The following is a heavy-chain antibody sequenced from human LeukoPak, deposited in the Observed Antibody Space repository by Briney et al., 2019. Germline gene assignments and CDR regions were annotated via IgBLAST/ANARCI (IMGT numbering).Heavy chain of an antibody. CDR3: VRDRGGSYSGNWIDP. CDR2: INPNSGGT. CDR1: GYTFTGYY. Sequence: ASVKVSCKASGYTFTGYYMHWVRQAPGQGLEWMGRINPNSGGTNYAQKFQGRVTMTRDTSISTAYMELSRLRSEDTAVYYCVRDRGGSYSGNWIDPWGQGTLVTVSS. D-gene: IGHD1-26*01. J-gene: IGHJ5*02. V-gene: IGHV1-2*06.